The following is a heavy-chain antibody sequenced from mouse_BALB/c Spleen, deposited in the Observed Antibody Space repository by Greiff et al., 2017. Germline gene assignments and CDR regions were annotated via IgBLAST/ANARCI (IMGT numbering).Heavy chain of an antibody. V-gene: IGHV1S81*02. D-gene: IGHD2-2*01. J-gene: IGHJ3*01. CDR3: TRLGGYAWFAY. CDR2: INPSNGGT. CDR1: GYTFTSYY. Sequence: QVQLKESGAELVKPGASVKLSCKASGYTFTSYYMYWVKQRPGQGLEWIGEINPSNGGTNFNEKFKSKATLTVDKSSSTAYMQLSSLTSEDSAVYYCTRLGGYAWFAYWGQGTLVTVAA.